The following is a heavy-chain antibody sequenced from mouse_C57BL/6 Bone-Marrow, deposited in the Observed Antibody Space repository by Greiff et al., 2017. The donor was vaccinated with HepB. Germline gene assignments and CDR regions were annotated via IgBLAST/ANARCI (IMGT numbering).Heavy chain of an antibody. V-gene: IGHV1-81*01. CDR1: GYTFTSYG. D-gene: IGHD1-1*01. Sequence: VQLQQSGAELARPGASVKLSCKASGYTFTSYGISWVKQRTGQGLEWIGEIYPTSGNTFYNEKFKGKATLTADKSSSAAYRELRSLTSEDSAVYFCARYGRSDVPFEGWGQGTPLIVAS. CDR3: ARYGRSDVPFEG. J-gene: IGHJ2*01. CDR2: IYPTSGNT.